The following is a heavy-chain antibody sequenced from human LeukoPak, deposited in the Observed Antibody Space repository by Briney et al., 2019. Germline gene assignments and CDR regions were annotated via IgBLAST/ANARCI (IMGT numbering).Heavy chain of an antibody. CDR2: IDPSDSYT. D-gene: IGHD3-22*01. CDR3: ARRSEVRGYYYYFDY. CDR1: GYSFTSYW. J-gene: IGHJ4*02. Sequence: KRGESLKISCKGSGYSFTSYWISWVCQMPGKGLEWMGRIDPSDSYTNYSPSFQGHVTISADKSISTAYLQWSSLKASDTAMYYCARRSEVRGYYYYFDYWGQGTLVTVSS. V-gene: IGHV5-10-1*01.